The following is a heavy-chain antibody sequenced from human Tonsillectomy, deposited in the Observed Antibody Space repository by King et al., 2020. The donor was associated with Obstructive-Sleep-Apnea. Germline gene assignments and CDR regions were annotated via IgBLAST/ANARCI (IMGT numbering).Heavy chain of an antibody. Sequence: EVQLVESGGGLVQPGRSLRLSCAASGFTFDDYAMHWVRQAPGKGLEWVSGISWNSGSLGYADSVKGRFTISRDNAKNSLYLQMNSLRAEDTALYYCAKGDSSGWYGGSLDYWGQGTLVTVSS. CDR2: ISWNSGSL. J-gene: IGHJ4*02. D-gene: IGHD6-19*01. CDR1: GFTFDDYA. V-gene: IGHV3-9*01. CDR3: AKGDSSGWYGGSLDY.